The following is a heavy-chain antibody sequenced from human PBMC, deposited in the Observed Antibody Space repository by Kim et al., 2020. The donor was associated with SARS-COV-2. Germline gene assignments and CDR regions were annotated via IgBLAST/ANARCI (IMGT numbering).Heavy chain of an antibody. CDR1: GFTFSSYA. CDR2: MSDDERNE. D-gene: IGHD2-2*01. J-gene: IGHJ6*02. CDR3: AKDRRRGHLSTFSRRKNYYYALDV. V-gene: IGHV3-30*18. Sequence: GGSLRLSCTTSGFTFSSYAMHWVRQAPGKGLEWVAVMSDDERNEYYADSVKGRFTISRDDSNNTLFLQMKSLRPEDAAIYYCAKDRRRGHLSTFSRRKNYYYALDVWGQGTTVAVSS.